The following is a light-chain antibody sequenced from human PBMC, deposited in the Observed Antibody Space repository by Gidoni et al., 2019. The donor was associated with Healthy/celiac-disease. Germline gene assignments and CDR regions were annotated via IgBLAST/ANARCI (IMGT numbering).Light chain of an antibody. CDR3: AAWDDSLSGYV. J-gene: IGLJ1*01. V-gene: IGLV1-47*01. CDR2: RNN. CDR1: SSNIGSNY. Sequence: SVLTHPPPASGTPGPRVTISCSGSSSNIGSNYVYWYQQLPGTAPKLLIYRNNQRPSGVPDRFSGSKSGTSASLAISGLRSEDEADYYCAAWDDSLSGYVFGTGTKVTVL.